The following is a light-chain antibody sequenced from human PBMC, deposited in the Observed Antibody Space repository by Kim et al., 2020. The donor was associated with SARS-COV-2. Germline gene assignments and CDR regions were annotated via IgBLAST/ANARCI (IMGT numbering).Light chain of an antibody. J-gene: IGLJ1*01. CDR1: HSAVGAYKY. CDR3: TSYTTSGTLV. Sequence: GQSSTMPCTGTHSAVGAYKYVSWYQQRPGKSPKLMIYDVSGRPSGVSNRFSGSKSGNTASLTISGLQAEDEADYYCTSYTTSGTLVFGTGTKVTVL. V-gene: IGLV2-14*03. CDR2: DVS.